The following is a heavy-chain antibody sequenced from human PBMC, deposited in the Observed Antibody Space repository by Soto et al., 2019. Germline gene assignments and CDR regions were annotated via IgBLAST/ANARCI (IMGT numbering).Heavy chain of an antibody. J-gene: IGHJ4*02. CDR1: GYSFTSYW. D-gene: IGHD3-9*01. CDR2: IYPGDSDT. V-gene: IGHV5-51*01. Sequence: GESLKISCKGSGYSFTSYWIGWVRQMPGKGLEWMGIIYPGDSDTRYSPSFQGQVTISADKSISTAYLQWSSLKASGTAMYYCARHLLARYDILTGSRGYFDYWGQGTLVTVS. CDR3: ARHLLARYDILTGSRGYFDY.